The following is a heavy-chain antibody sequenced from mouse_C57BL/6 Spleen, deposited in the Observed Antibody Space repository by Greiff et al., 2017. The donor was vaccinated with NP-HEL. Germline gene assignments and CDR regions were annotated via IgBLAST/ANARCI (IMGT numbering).Heavy chain of an antibody. J-gene: IGHJ1*03. CDR3: ASPDYYGSSYWYFDV. CDR2: IYPRSGNT. CDR1: GYTFTSYG. Sequence: VQLQQSGAELARPGASVKLSCKASGYTFTSYGISWVKQRTGQGLEWIGEIYPRSGNTYYNEKFKGKATLTADKSSSTAYMELRSLTSEDSAVYFCASPDYYGSSYWYFDVWGTRTTVTVSS. D-gene: IGHD1-1*01. V-gene: IGHV1-81*01.